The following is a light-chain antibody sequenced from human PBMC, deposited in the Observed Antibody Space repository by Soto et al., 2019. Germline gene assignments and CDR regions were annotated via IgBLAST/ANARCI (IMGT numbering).Light chain of an antibody. CDR1: QTISTY. CDR3: QKSSSIPYT. Sequence: DIQMTQSPSSQSASVGDRVTITCRASQTISTYLNWYQQIPGKAPKLLIYGASNLQNGVPSRFSGSGSGTDFTLTISSLQPEDFATYYCQKSSSIPYTFGQGTKLEIK. J-gene: IGKJ2*01. V-gene: IGKV1-39*01. CDR2: GAS.